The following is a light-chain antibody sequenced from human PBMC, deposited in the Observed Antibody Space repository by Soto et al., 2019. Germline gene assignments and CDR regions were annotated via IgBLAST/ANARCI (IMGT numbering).Light chain of an antibody. CDR2: DNY. J-gene: IGLJ2*01. Sequence: QSVLTPPPSVSAAPGQKVIISCSGNSSNIGKNYVFWYQQFPGTAPKLLIYDNYKRPSGIPDRFSVSKSGASATLAITGLHTGDEADYYCGAWDTSLRAVVFGGGTKLTVL. CDR1: SSNIGKNY. CDR3: GAWDTSLRAVV. V-gene: IGLV1-51*01.